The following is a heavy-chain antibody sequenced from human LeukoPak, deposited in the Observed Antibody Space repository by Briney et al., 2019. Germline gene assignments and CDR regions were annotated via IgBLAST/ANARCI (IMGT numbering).Heavy chain of an antibody. J-gene: IGHJ6*03. D-gene: IGHD1-7*01. Sequence: PSETLSLTCAVYGGSFSNYYWNWIRQPPGKGLEWRGEINDNGRANYNPSLMSRLTVSLDTSKNHFSLRLPSVTATDTAVYYCARRWNYGRNYYIDVWGKGATVSVSS. CDR2: INDNGRA. V-gene: IGHV4-34*01. CDR3: ARRWNYGRNYYIDV. CDR1: GGSFSNYY.